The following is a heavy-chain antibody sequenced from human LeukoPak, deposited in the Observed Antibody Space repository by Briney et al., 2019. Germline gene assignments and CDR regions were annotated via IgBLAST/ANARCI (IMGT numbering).Heavy chain of an antibody. D-gene: IGHD3-16*02. J-gene: IGHJ4*02. CDR1: GGSFSGYY. V-gene: IGHV4-34*01. Sequence: PWETLSLTCAVYGGSFSGYYWSWIRQPPGKGLEWIGEINHSGSTNYNPSLKSRVTISVDTSKNQFSLKLTSVTAADTAVYYCARVASDAYVWGSYRYTDYWGQGTLVTVSS. CDR3: ARVASDAYVWGSYRYTDY. CDR2: INHSGST.